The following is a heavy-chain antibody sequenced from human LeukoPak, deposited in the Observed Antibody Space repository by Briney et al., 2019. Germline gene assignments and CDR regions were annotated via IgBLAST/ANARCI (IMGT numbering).Heavy chain of an antibody. D-gene: IGHD3-9*01. V-gene: IGHV4-59*08. CDR2: IYYSGST. J-gene: IGHJ6*03. CDR1: GGSISSYY. CDR3: APVGDILTGYYPPYMDV. Sequence: KPSETLSLTCTVSGGSISSYYWSWIRQPPGKGLEWIGYIYYSGSTNYNPSLKSRATISVDTSKNQFSLKLSSVTAADTAVYYCAPVGDILTGYYPPYMDVWGKGTTVTVSS.